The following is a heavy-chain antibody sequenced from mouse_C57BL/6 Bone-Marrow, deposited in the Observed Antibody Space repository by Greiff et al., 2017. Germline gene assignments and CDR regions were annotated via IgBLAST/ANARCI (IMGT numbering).Heavy chain of an antibody. D-gene: IGHD1-1*01. V-gene: IGHV1-61*01. CDR1: GYTFTSYW. CDR3: ARGSGTTVVAHWYFDV. CDR2: IYPSDSET. J-gene: IGHJ1*03. Sequence: QVQLQQPGAELVRPGSSVKLSCKASGYTFTSYWMDWVKQRPGQGLEWIGNIYPSDSETHYNQKFKDKATLTVDKSSSTAYMQLSSLTSEDSAVYYCARGSGTTVVAHWYFDVWGTGTTVTVSS.